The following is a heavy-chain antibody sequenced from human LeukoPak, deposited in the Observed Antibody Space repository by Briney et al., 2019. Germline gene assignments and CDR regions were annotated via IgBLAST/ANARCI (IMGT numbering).Heavy chain of an antibody. V-gene: IGHV1-2*02. CDR2: MNPNSGVT. D-gene: IGHD2-2*01. CDR1: GYTFTVNY. Sequence: ASVKVFCKPSGYTFTVNYLHWVRQAPRQGLEWVGWMNPNSGVTSYAQNFQGRVTMTRDTSISTAYMELSSLTSDDTAVYYCTRGAGTSWFDYWGQGSLVTVSS. J-gene: IGHJ4*02. CDR3: TRGAGTSWFDY.